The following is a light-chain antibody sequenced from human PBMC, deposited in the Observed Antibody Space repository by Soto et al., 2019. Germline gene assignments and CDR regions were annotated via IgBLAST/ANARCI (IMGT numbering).Light chain of an antibody. Sequence: SVLTQPPSASGTPGQRVTISCSGSSSNIGSNTVNWYQQLPGTAPKLLIYSNNQRPSGVPDRFSGSKSGTSASLAISGLQSEDEADYYCVAWDDSLNGYWVFGGGTKLTVL. J-gene: IGLJ3*02. CDR1: SSNIGSNT. CDR3: VAWDDSLNGYWV. V-gene: IGLV1-44*01. CDR2: SNN.